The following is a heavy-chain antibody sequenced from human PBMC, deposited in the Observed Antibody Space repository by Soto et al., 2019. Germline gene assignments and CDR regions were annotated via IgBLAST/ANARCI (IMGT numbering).Heavy chain of an antibody. Sequence: GGSLRLSCAASGFTFSSYSMNWVRQAPGKGLEWVAVIWYDASKKYYADSVKGRFTISRGNSKNTLYLQMNSLRAEDTAVYYCATCSGGSCYGSEYGMDVWGQGTQVTVSS. V-gene: IGHV3-33*08. J-gene: IGHJ6*02. CDR1: GFTFSSYS. CDR2: IWYDASKK. CDR3: ATCSGGSCYGSEYGMDV. D-gene: IGHD2-15*01.